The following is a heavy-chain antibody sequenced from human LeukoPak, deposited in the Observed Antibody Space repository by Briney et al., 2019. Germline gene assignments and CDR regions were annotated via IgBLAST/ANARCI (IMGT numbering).Heavy chain of an antibody. J-gene: IGHJ6*02. D-gene: IGHD6-6*01. V-gene: IGHV5-10-1*01. CDR1: GYSFTSYW. Sequence: GESLQISCQGSGYSFTSYWISWVRQMPGKGLEWMGRIDPSDSYTNYSPSFQGHVTISADKSISTAYLQWSSLKASDTAMYYCARLRGIAARPRAYYYYGMDVWGQGTTVTVSS. CDR2: IDPSDSYT. CDR3: ARLRGIAARPRAYYYYGMDV.